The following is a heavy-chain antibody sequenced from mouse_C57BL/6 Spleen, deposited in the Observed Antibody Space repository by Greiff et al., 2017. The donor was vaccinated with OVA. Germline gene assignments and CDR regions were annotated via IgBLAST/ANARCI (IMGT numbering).Heavy chain of an antibody. CDR2: INPSSGYT. CDR1: GYTFTSYW. D-gene: IGHD1-1*01. Sequence: VKVVESGAELAKPGASVKLSCKASGYTFTSYWMHWVKQRPGQGLEWIGYINPSSGYTKYNQKFKDKATLTADKSSSTAYMQLSSLTYEDSAVYYCAVGDYYGSSYDYAMDYWGQGTSVTVSS. CDR3: AVGDYYGSSYDYAMDY. V-gene: IGHV1-7*01. J-gene: IGHJ4*01.